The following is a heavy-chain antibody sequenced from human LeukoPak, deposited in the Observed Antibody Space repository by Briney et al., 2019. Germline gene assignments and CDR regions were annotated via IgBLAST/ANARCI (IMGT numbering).Heavy chain of an antibody. Sequence: ETLSLTCTVSGGSISSYYWSWIRQPPGKGLEWVSAISGSGGSTYYADSVKGRFTISRDNSKNTLYLQMNSLRAEDTAVYYCAKTTFWSGYYVYWGQGTLVTVSS. CDR2: ISGSGGST. CDR1: GGSISSYY. J-gene: IGHJ4*02. D-gene: IGHD3-3*01. CDR3: AKTTFWSGYYVY. V-gene: IGHV3-23*01.